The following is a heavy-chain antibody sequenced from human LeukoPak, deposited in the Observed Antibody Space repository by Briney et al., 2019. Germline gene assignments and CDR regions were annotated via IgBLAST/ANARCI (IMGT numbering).Heavy chain of an antibody. CDR1: GYTFTGYY. D-gene: IGHD6-13*01. Sequence: ASVKVSCKASGYTFTGYYMHWVRQAPGQGLERMGWINPNSGGTNYAQKFQGRVTMTRDTSISTAYMELSRLRSDDTAVYYCARLYSSSWYVVDYWGQGTLVTVSS. CDR3: ARLYSSSWYVVDY. V-gene: IGHV1-2*02. J-gene: IGHJ4*02. CDR2: INPNSGGT.